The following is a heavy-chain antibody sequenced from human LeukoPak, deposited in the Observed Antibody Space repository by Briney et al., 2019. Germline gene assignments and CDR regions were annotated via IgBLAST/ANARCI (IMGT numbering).Heavy chain of an antibody. CDR1: GFIFGDYG. V-gene: IGHV3-23*01. CDR2: ISGSGGST. Sequence: SGGSLRLSCTGSGFIFGDYGITWVRQAPGKGLEWVSAISGSGGSTYYADSVKGRFTISRDNSKNTLYLQMNSLRAEDTAVYYCAKSPAVDAAFDIWGQGTMVTVSS. D-gene: IGHD4-23*01. CDR3: AKSPAVDAAFDI. J-gene: IGHJ3*02.